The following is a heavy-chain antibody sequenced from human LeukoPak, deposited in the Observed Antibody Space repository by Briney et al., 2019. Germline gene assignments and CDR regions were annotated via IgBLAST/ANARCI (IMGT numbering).Heavy chain of an antibody. Sequence: SETLSLTCTVSGGSISSYYWSWLRQPPGKGLEWIGYIYYSGSTNYNPSLKSRVTISVDTSKNQFSLKLSSVTAADTAVYYCASHLIAAAGMLDYWGQGTLVTVSS. CDR1: GGSISSYY. CDR2: IYYSGST. D-gene: IGHD6-13*01. J-gene: IGHJ4*02. CDR3: ASHLIAAAGMLDY. V-gene: IGHV4-59*08.